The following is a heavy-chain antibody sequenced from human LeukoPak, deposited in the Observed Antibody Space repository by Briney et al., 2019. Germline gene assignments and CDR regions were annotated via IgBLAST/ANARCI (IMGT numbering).Heavy chain of an antibody. CDR3: ARDGSSWYYFDY. J-gene: IGHJ4*02. V-gene: IGHV3-7*01. Sequence: GGSLRLSWAASGFTYSSYWMSWVRQAPGKGLEWVANIKQDGSEKYYVDSVKGRFTISRDNAKNSLYLQMNSLRAEDTAVYYCARDGSSWYYFDYWGQGTLVTVSS. CDR1: GFTYSSYW. D-gene: IGHD6-13*01. CDR2: IKQDGSEK.